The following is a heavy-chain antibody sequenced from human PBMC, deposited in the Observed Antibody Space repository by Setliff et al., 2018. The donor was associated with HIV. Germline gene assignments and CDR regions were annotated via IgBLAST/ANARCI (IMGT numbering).Heavy chain of an antibody. CDR1: GDSVSSASYY. CDR2: IYYSGTT. Sequence: ETLSLTCTVSGDSVSSASYYWSWIRQPPGKGLEWIGYIYYSGTTKYNPSLKSRVTISVDTSKNQFSLKLSSVTAADTAVYYCARRMPIAGDPFDSWGQGTLVTVSS. J-gene: IGHJ4*02. V-gene: IGHV4-61*01. D-gene: IGHD2-21*02. CDR3: ARRMPIAGDPFDS.